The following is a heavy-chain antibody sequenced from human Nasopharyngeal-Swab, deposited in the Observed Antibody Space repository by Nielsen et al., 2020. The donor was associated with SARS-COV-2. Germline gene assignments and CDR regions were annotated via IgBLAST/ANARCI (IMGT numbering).Heavy chain of an antibody. V-gene: IGHV3-21*01. CDR1: GFTFTIYT. CDR3: ARDTPAMFAY. J-gene: IGHJ4*02. Sequence: GESLKISCAASGFTFTIYTMNWVRQAPGKGLEWVSAISNSGDYIYYAPSVKGRITISRDNAKNSVYLQMNSLTAEDTAVYYCARDTPAMFAYWGQGTLVTVSS. CDR2: ISNSGDYI.